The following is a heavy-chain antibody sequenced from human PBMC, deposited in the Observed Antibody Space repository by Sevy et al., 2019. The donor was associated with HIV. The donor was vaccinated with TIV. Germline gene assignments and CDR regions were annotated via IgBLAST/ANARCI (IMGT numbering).Heavy chain of an antibody. V-gene: IGHV3-7*01. D-gene: IGHD6-6*01. J-gene: IGHJ4*02. CDR3: ARVSIVVSSSRKYDY. CDR1: GFTFSSYW. CDR2: IKQDGSEK. Sequence: GGALRLSCAASGFTFSSYWMSWVRQAPGKGLEWVANIKQDGSEKYYVDSVKGRFTISRDNAKNSLYLQMNSLRAEDTAMYYCARVSIVVSSSRKYDYWGQGTLVTVSS.